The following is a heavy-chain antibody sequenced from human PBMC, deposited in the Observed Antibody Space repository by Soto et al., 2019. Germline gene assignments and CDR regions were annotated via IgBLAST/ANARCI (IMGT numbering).Heavy chain of an antibody. D-gene: IGHD1-20*01. Sequence: PSETLSLTCTVSGGSIRVQSYYWGWLRQSPGKGPEWIGSVFYTGFTSYNPSLESRVSVSVDTSKNQFSLKVSGVSAADTAVYYCATSQKGYNWNYFDHWGQGALVTVSS. V-gene: IGHV4-39*01. CDR1: GGSIRVQSYY. CDR2: VFYTGFT. J-gene: IGHJ4*02. CDR3: ATSQKGYNWNYFDH.